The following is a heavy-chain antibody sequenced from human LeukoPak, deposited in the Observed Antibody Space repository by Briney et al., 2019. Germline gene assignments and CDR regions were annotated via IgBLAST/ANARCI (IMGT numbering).Heavy chain of an antibody. CDR2: INPSGGST. V-gene: IGHV1-46*01. J-gene: IGHJ4*02. Sequence: ASVKVSCKASGYTFTSYFMHWVRQAPGQGLEWMGIINPSGGSTSYAQEFQGRVTMTRDTSTSTVYMELSSLRSEDTAVYYCARSNTVTTSFIDYWGQGTLVTVSS. D-gene: IGHD4-17*01. CDR1: GYTFTSYF. CDR3: ARSNTVTTSFIDY.